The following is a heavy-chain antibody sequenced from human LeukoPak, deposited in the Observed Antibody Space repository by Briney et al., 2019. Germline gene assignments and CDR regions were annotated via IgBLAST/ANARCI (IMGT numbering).Heavy chain of an antibody. D-gene: IGHD2/OR15-2a*01. CDR3: AKDRDGGRNNQAKGFDY. CDR1: EFSFKSHG. CDR2: ISTSGDNT. V-gene: IGHV3-23*01. Sequence: AGGSLRLSCAASEFSFKSHGMSWVRQAPGKGLEWVSVISTSGDNTFYADSVKGRFTISRDNSQNTLYLQMNNLSAEDTAVYYCAKDRDGGRNNQAKGFDYWGQGTLVTVSS. J-gene: IGHJ4*02.